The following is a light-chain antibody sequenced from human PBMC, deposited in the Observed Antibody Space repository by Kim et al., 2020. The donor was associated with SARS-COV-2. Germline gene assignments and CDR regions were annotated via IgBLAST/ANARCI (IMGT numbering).Light chain of an antibody. J-gene: IGKJ2*03. Sequence: SASVGDRVTIACQTSQDISNYLNWYQQKPGKAPKLLIYDASNLETGVPSRFGGGGSGTDFTFTISSLQPEDIATYYCQQYDNLPYSFGQGTKLEI. CDR1: QDISNY. V-gene: IGKV1-33*01. CDR3: QQYDNLPYS. CDR2: DAS.